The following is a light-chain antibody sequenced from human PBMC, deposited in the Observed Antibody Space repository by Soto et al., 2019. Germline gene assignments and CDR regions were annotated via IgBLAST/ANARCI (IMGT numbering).Light chain of an antibody. J-gene: IGLJ1*01. CDR2: STD. Sequence: QSVLTQPPSASGAPRQRVTISCSGGSSNIGSNTVNWYQQLPGTAPKLLICSTDQRPSGVPDRFSGSKSGTSASLAISGLQSEDEADYYCATWDGSLTGYVFGTGTKVTVL. V-gene: IGLV1-44*01. CDR1: SSNIGSNT. CDR3: ATWDGSLTGYV.